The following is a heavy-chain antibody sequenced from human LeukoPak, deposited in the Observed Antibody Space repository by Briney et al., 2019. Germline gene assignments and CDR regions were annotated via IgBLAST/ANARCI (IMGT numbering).Heavy chain of an antibody. Sequence: GGSLRLSCAASGFTFSSHWMSWVRQAPGKGLEWVANIRQDGGDKYYVDSVKGRFTISRDNAKNSLYLQMNSLRAADTAVYYCARSTNWNFVDWGLGTLVTVSS. D-gene: IGHD1-7*01. CDR3: ARSTNWNFVD. V-gene: IGHV3-7*05. J-gene: IGHJ4*02. CDR2: IRQDGGDK. CDR1: GFTFSSHW.